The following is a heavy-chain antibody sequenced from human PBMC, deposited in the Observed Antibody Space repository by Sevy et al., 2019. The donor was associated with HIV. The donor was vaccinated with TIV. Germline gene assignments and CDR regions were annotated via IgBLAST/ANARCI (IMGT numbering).Heavy chain of an antibody. CDR3: AKDMVDCSGGTCYSGAVSPFES. D-gene: IGHD2-15*01. CDR1: GFIFNNYD. J-gene: IGHJ4*02. V-gene: IGHV3-30*18. CDR2: VSYDGADK. Sequence: GSLRLSCAASGFIFNNYDMYWIRQAPGKGLEWVATVSYDGADKDNADIVKGRFTISRDSSRSMLYLQMSSLRPEDTGVYFCAKDMVDCSGGTCYSGAVSPFESWGQGTLVTVSS.